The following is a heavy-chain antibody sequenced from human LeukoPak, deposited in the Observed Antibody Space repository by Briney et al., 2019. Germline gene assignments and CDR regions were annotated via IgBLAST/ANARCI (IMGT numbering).Heavy chain of an antibody. Sequence: SVKVSCKASGGTFSSYAISWVRQAPGQGLEWMGGIIPIFGTANYAQKFQGRVTITADESTSTAYMELSSLRSEDTAVYYCARQDRTYYYDSSGYYHLPDAFDIWGQGTMVTVSS. D-gene: IGHD3-22*01. CDR3: ARQDRTYYYDSSGYYHLPDAFDI. V-gene: IGHV1-69*13. J-gene: IGHJ3*02. CDR1: GGTFSSYA. CDR2: IIPIFGTA.